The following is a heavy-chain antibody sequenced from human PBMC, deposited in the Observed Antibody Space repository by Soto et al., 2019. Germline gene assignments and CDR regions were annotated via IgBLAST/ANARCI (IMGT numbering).Heavy chain of an antibody. V-gene: IGHV3-33*01. CDR3: ARQVVVVAASSADAFDI. D-gene: IGHD2-15*01. CDR2: IWYDGNNK. CDR1: GFTFSSYG. J-gene: IGHJ3*02. Sequence: QVQLEESGGGVVQPGRALRLSCAASGFTFSSYGIHWVRQAPGKGLEWVAVIWYDGNNKYYADSVKGRFTISRDNSKNTLYLQMNSLRAEDTAVYYCARQVVVVAASSADAFDIWGQGTMVTVS.